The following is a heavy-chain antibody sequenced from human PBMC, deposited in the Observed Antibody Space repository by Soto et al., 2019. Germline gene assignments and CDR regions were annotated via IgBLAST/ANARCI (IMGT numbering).Heavy chain of an antibody. D-gene: IGHD3-22*01. CDR2: ITVGTGNT. J-gene: IGHJ4*02. Sequence: SVKVSCKASGFTFTSSSVQCVRQARGQGLEWIGWITVGTGNTNYAQKFQERISITRDMSTSTAYMELSNLRSDDTAVYYCAAGDSSGYYGGWGQGTQVTVSS. CDR3: AAGDSSGYYGG. V-gene: IGHV1-58*01. CDR1: GFTFTSSS.